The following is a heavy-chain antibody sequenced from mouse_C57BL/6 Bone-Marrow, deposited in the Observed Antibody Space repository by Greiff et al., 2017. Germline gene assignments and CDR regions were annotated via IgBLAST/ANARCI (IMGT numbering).Heavy chain of an antibody. D-gene: IGHD1-1*01. V-gene: IGHV1-69*01. J-gene: IGHJ1*03. Sequence: VKLQQPGAELVMPGASVKLSCKASGYTFTSYWMHWVKQRPGQGLEWIGEIDPSDSYTNYNQKFKGKSTLTVDKSSSTAYMQLSSLTSEDSAVYYCARSLATQYFDVWGTGTTVTVSS. CDR2: IDPSDSYT. CDR1: GYTFTSYW. CDR3: ARSLATQYFDV.